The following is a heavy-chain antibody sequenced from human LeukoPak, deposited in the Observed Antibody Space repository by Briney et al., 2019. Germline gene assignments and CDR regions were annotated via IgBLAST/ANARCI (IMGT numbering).Heavy chain of an antibody. CDR2: IIPIFGTA. V-gene: IGHV1-69*05. J-gene: IGHJ5*02. CDR1: GGTFSSYA. D-gene: IGHD3-3*01. CDR3: ARDFWSGRNWFDP. Sequence: SVKVPCKASGGTFSSYAISWVRQAPGQGLEWMGGIIPIFGTANYAQKFQGRVTITTDESTSTAYMELSSLRSEDTAVYYCARDFWSGRNWFDPWGQGTLVTVSS.